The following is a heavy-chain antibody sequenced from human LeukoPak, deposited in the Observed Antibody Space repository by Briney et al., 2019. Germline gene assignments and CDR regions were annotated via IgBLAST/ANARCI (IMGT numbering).Heavy chain of an antibody. Sequence: SETLSLTCTVSGGSISSYYWSWIRQPPGKGLEWIGYIFYSGTTNFNPSLNSRVTISVDTSKNQFSLKLSSVTAADTAVYYCARAFYSSSWLDYWGQGTLVTVSS. D-gene: IGHD6-13*01. CDR1: GGSISSYY. V-gene: IGHV4-59*12. CDR2: IFYSGTT. J-gene: IGHJ4*02. CDR3: ARAFYSSSWLDY.